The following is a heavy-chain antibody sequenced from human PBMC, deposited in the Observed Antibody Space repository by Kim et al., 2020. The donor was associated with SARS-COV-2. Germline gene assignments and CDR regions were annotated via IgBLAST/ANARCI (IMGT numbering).Heavy chain of an antibody. J-gene: IGHJ6*02. D-gene: IGHD3-10*01. CDR1: GDSVSSNSAA. Sequence: SQTLSLTCAISGDSVSSNSAAWNWIRQSPSRGLEWLGRTYYRSKWYNDYAESVKSRITVNPDTSKNQFSLQLKSVIPEDTAVYYCARDVIPEHGSGKIGGVKRMDVWGQGTTVTVSS. CDR2: TYYRSKWYN. CDR3: ARDVIPEHGSGKIGGVKRMDV. V-gene: IGHV6-1*01.